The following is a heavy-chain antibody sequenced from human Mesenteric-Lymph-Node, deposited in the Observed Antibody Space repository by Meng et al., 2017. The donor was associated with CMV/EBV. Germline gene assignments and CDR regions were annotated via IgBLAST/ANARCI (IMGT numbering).Heavy chain of an antibody. CDR1: GGSISSSSYY. CDR3: ARPHYYGSGSSPWFDP. D-gene: IGHD3-10*01. V-gene: IGHV4-39*01. Sequence: QLQLQESGPGLVKPPETRPPTGTVPGGSISSSSYYWGWIRQPPGKGLEWIGSIYYSGSTYYNPSLKSRVTISVDTSKNQFSLKLSTVTAADTAVYYCARPHYYGSGSSPWFDPWGQGTLVTVSS. CDR2: IYYSGST. J-gene: IGHJ5*02.